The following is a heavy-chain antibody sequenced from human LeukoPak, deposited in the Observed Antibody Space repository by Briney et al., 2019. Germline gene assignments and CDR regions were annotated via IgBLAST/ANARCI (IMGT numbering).Heavy chain of an antibody. CDR1: GSTVSNNY. D-gene: IGHD2-15*01. V-gene: IGHV3-66*02. CDR2: IYSGDNT. Sequence: HGGSLRLSCAPSGSTVSNNYTSWVRQAPGEGLGWVSGIYSGDNTYYVAPLKGRFTISRENSKNTLFLQMHRLRPADTAVYYCAGRRVVDASFDYWGQGTLVTVSS. J-gene: IGHJ4*02. CDR3: AGRRVVDASFDY.